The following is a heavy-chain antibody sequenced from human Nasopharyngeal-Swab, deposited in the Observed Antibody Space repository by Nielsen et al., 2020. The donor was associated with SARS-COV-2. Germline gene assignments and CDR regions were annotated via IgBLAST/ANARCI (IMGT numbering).Heavy chain of an antibody. V-gene: IGHV4-61*02. D-gene: IGHD4-17*01. J-gene: IGHJ6*02. CDR1: GGSISSGSYY. CDR3: ARGSLGSFSTVTRIYGMDV. Sequence: SETLSLTCTVSGGSISSGSYYWSWIRQPGKGLEWIGRIYTSGSTNYNPSLKSRVTISVDTSKNQFSLKLSSVTAADTAVYYCARGSLGSFSTVTRIYGMDVWGQGTTVTVSS. CDR2: IYTSGST.